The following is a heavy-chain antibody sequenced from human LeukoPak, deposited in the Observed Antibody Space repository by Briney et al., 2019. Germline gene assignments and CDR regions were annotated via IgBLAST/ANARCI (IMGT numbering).Heavy chain of an antibody. V-gene: IGHV3-21*01. CDR2: ISSSSSYT. J-gene: IGHJ4*02. CDR3: ARVIQTFYYDSSGYYSSASNDF. CDR1: GFTFSSYS. Sequence: GGSLRLSCAASGFTFSSYSMNWVRQAPGTGLEWVSSISSSSSYTYYADSVKGRFTISRDNAKNSLYLQMNSLRAEDTAVYYCARVIQTFYYDSSGYYSSASNDFWGQGTLVTVSS. D-gene: IGHD3-22*01.